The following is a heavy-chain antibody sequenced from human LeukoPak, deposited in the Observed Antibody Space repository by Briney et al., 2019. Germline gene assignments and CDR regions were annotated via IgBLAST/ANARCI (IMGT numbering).Heavy chain of an antibody. CDR2: IRSKTNNYAT. J-gene: IGHJ4*02. CDR1: GFTFNGSA. D-gene: IGHD3-10*01. Sequence: GGSLRLSCAASGFTFNGSALHWVRQASGKGLEWIGRIRSKTNNYATTYAASVTGRFTISRDDAENTAYLQMNSLKTEDTAVYYCAKGSDPFRWFGEFNVKLPRPIRHYYFDSWGQGTLVTVSS. CDR3: AKGSDPFRWFGEFNVKLPRPIRHYYFDS. V-gene: IGHV3-73*01.